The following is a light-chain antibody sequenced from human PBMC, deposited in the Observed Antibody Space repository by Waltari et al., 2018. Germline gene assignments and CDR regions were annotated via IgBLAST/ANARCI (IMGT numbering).Light chain of an antibody. J-gene: IGLJ2*01. CDR3: SSYTSSSIV. Sequence: QSALTQPASVSGSPGQSITISCTGTSRDVGGYNYVSWYQQHPGKAPKLMIYEVSTRPSGVSNRFSGSKSGNTASLTISGLQAEDEADYYCSSYTSSSIVFGGGTKLTVL. CDR2: EVS. CDR1: SRDVGGYNY. V-gene: IGLV2-14*01.